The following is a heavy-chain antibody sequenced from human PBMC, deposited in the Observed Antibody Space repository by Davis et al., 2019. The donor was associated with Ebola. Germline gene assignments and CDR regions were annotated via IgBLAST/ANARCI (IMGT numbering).Heavy chain of an antibody. CDR3: ATNCSGATCYSGGDY. J-gene: IGHJ4*02. V-gene: IGHV3-23*01. CDR1: GFTFDNYA. Sequence: PGGSLRLSCAASGFTFDNYAMSWVRQAPGKGLEWVSSLSGSGTATYYANSVKGRFTISRDSSKKTLYLDMNSLRADDTAVYYCATNCSGATCYSGGDYWGRGTLVTVSS. CDR2: LSGSGTAT. D-gene: IGHD2-15*01.